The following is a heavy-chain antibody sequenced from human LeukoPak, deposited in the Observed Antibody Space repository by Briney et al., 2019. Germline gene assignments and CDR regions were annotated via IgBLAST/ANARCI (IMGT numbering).Heavy chain of an antibody. CDR2: MNPNSGRT. Sequence: RWASVKVSCKASGYTLTSYDINWVRQATGQGLEWMGWMNPNSGRTGYAQNFQGRITITRNTSISTAYMELSSLRSEDTAVYCCTRETSSRYFDYWGQGTLVTVSS. V-gene: IGHV1-8*01. J-gene: IGHJ4*02. CDR1: GYTLTSYD. CDR3: TRETSSRYFDY.